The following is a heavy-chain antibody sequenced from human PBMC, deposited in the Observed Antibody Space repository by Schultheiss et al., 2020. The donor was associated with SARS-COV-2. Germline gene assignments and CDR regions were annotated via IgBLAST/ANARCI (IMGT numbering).Heavy chain of an antibody. CDR1: GGSLNTYD. J-gene: IGHJ5*02. Sequence: SETLSLTCTVSGGSLNTYDWNWIRQSPGKGLEWIGYIYTSGSTSYNPSLRSRVTISIHTSKNQFSLKLSSVTAADTAVYYCASGDSSSWYYWFDPWGQGTLVTVSS. CDR3: ASGDSSSWYYWFDP. CDR2: IYTSGST. D-gene: IGHD6-13*01. V-gene: IGHV4-4*08.